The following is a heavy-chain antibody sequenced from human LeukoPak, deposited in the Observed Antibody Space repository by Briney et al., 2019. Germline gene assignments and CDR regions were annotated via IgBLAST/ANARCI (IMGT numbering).Heavy chain of an antibody. D-gene: IGHD3-16*01. CDR2: IVPVFRSA. Sequence: SVKVSCKASGGTFRNYLITWVRQAPGQGLEWMGGIVPVFRSANHAQKFQDRVSITTDESTNTVYMEVSSLRSEDTAVYYCARDIMQQHIVVWGSWGQGTLVIVSS. CDR1: GGTFRNYL. J-gene: IGHJ5*02. CDR3: ARDIMQQHIVVWGS. V-gene: IGHV1-69*05.